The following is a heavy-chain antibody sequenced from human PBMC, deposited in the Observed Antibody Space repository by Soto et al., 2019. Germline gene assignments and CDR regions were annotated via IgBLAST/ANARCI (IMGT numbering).Heavy chain of an antibody. CDR2: INPNSGGT. CDR3: AVIWFAEDSSMDV. J-gene: IGHJ6*02. CDR1: GYTFTGYY. V-gene: IGHV1-2*02. D-gene: IGHD3-10*01. Sequence: ASVKVSCKASGYTFTGYYMHWVRQAPGQGLEWMGWINPNSGGTNYAQKFQGRVTMTRDTSISTAYMELSRLRSDDTAVYYCAVIWFAEDSSMDVWGQGTTVTVSS.